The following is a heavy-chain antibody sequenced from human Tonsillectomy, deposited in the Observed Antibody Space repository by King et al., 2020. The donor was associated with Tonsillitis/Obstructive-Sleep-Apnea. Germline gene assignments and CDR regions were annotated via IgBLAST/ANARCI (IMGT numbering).Heavy chain of an antibody. CDR3: ARETVTITIVEHYGMDV. D-gene: IGHD3-3*01. CDR2: IIPILGIA. V-gene: IGHV1-69*10. Sequence: QLVQSGAEVKKPGSSVKVSCKASGGTFSSYAISWVRQAPGQGLEWMGGIIPILGIANYAQKFQGRVTITEDKSTSTAYMELSSLRSEDTAVYYCARETVTITIVEHYGMDVWGQGTTVTVSS. J-gene: IGHJ6*02. CDR1: GGTFSSYA.